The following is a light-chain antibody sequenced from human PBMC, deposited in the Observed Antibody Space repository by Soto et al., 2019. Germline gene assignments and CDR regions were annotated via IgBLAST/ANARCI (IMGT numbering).Light chain of an antibody. CDR1: QSISSW. Sequence: DIQMTQSPSTLSASVGDRVTITCRASQSISSWLAWYQQKPGKAPNLLIYDASSLESGVPSRFSGSGSGTEFTLTISSLQADDFATYYCQQYSSYSYTLGQGTKLEIK. J-gene: IGKJ2*01. V-gene: IGKV1-5*01. CDR3: QQYSSYSYT. CDR2: DAS.